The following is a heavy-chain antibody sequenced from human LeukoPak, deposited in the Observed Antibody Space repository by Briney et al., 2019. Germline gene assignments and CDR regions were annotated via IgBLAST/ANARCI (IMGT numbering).Heavy chain of an antibody. CDR2: IIPIFGTA. CDR1: GGTFSSYA. V-gene: IGHV1-69*01. Sequence: SVKVSCKASGGTFSSYAISWVRQAPGQGLEWMGGIIPIFGTANYAQKFQGRVTITADESTSTAYMELSSLRSEDTAVYYCARDRKGYYWVFDYWGQGTLVTVSS. CDR3: ARDRKGYYWVFDY. D-gene: IGHD1-26*01. J-gene: IGHJ4*02.